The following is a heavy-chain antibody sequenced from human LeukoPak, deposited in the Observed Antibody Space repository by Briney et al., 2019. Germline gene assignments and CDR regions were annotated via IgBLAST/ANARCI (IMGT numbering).Heavy chain of an antibody. CDR1: GFTFSDYY. CDR2: ISSSGSTI. Sequence: GGSLRLSCAASGFTFSDYYMSWIRQAPGKGLEWVSYISSSGSTIYYADSVKGRFTISRDNAKNSLYLQMNSLRAEDTAVYYCASGRQQLYYYGMDVWGQGTTVTVSS. CDR3: ASGRQQLYYYGMDV. V-gene: IGHV3-11*01. J-gene: IGHJ6*02. D-gene: IGHD6-13*01.